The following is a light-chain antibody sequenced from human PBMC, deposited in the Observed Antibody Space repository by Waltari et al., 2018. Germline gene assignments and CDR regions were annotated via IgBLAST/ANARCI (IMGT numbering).Light chain of an antibody. V-gene: IGLV1-47*01. Sequence: QSVLTQTPLASGTAGQRVPNSCPGSTCHTGPHSVYWYQQFPGTAPKLPGYRNNERPSGVPDRISGSKSGTAASLAISGLRSEDEADYYCATWDGSLTAWVFGGGTKVTVL. J-gene: IGLJ3*02. CDR2: RNN. CDR3: ATWDGSLTAWV. CDR1: TCHTGPHS.